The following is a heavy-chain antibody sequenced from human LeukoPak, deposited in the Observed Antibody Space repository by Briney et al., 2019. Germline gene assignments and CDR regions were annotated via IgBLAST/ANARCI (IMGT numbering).Heavy chain of an antibody. CDR1: GGSISSYY. CDR3: ASWGPEGWLSDYYYYYMDV. V-gene: IGHV4-4*09. J-gene: IGHJ6*03. Sequence: SETLSLTCTVSGGSISSYYWSWIRQPPGKGLEWIGYIYTSGSTNYNPSLKSRVTISVDTTKNQFSLKLSSVTAADTAVYYCASWGPEGWLSDYYYYYMDVWGKGTTVTVSS. D-gene: IGHD3-22*01. CDR2: IYTSGST.